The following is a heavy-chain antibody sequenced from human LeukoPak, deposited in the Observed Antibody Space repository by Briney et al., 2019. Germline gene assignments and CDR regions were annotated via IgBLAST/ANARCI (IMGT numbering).Heavy chain of an antibody. Sequence: GSLRLSRAASGFTFSSYGMSWVRQAPGKGLEWIGEINHSGSTNYNPSLKSRVTISVDTSKNQFSLKLSSVTAADTAVYYCARHFLTVLWFGDGYWFDPWGQGTLVTVFS. J-gene: IGHJ5*02. CDR1: GFTFSSYG. D-gene: IGHD3-10*01. CDR3: ARHFLTVLWFGDGYWFDP. V-gene: IGHV4-34*01. CDR2: INHSGST.